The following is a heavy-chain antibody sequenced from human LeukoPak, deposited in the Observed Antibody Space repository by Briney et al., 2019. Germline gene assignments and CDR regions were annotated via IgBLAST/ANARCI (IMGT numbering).Heavy chain of an antibody. D-gene: IGHD6-19*01. CDR3: AKSSGWPNWFDP. CDR2: ISGSGGST. J-gene: IGHJ5*02. CDR1: GFTFSSYA. Sequence: PGGSLRLSCAASGFTFSSYAMSWVRQAPAKGLEWVSAISGSGGSTYYADSVKGRFTISRDNSKNTLYLQMNSLRAEDTAVYYCAKSSGWPNWFDPWGQGTLVTVSS. V-gene: IGHV3-23*01.